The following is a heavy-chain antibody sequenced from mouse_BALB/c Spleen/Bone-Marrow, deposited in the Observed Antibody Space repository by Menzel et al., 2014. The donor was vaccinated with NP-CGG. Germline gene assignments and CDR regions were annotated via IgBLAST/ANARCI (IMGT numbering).Heavy chain of an antibody. V-gene: IGHV1-5*01. CDR1: GYTFTSYW. Sequence: VQLKQSGTVLARPGASVQMSCKASGYTFTSYWMHWGKPRPGQGLEWIGAIYPGNSDTNYNQNFKGKAKLTAVTSSSTAYMELSSLTNEDSAVYYCTRDYGNSWYFDVWGAGTTVTVSS. CDR3: TRDYGNSWYFDV. J-gene: IGHJ1*01. D-gene: IGHD2-1*01. CDR2: IYPGNSDT.